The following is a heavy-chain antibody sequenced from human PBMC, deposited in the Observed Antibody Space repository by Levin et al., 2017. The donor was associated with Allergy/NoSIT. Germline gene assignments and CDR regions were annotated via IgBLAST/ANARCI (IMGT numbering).Heavy chain of an antibody. CDR3: ARLDTTDFDT. CDR1: GYSFTTYW. D-gene: IGHD3/OR15-3a*01. V-gene: IGHV5-51*01. J-gene: IGHJ4*02. CDR2: INPGDSDT. Sequence: GESLKISCKGSGYSFTTYWIAWVRQMPGKDLEWMGIINPGDSDTTYSPSFQGQVSMSVDKSTNTAHLHWTSLKASDTAVYYCARLDTTDFDTWGQGTLVTVSS.